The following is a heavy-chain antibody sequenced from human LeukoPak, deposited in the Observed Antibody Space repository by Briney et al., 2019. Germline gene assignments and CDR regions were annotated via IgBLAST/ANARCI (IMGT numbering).Heavy chain of an antibody. V-gene: IGHV4-34*01. CDR3: ARAGYSYGFRNPVDY. J-gene: IGHJ4*02. D-gene: IGHD5-18*01. Sequence: SETLSLTCAVYGGSFSGYYWSWIRQPPGKGLEWIGEINHSGSTNYNPSLKSRVTISVDTSKNQFSLKLSSVTAADTAVYYCARAGYSYGFRNPVDYWGQGTLVTVSS. CDR1: GGSFSGYY. CDR2: INHSGST.